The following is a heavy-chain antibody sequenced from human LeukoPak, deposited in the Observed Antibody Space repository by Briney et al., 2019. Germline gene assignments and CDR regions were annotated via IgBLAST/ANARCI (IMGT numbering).Heavy chain of an antibody. CDR3: ARGIDI. J-gene: IGHJ3*02. CDR1: GFTFSSYW. Sequence: GTLRLSCAASGFTFSSYWMNWVRQAPGKGLGWVANINQDGTEKYYVDSVKGRFTISRDNAKNSLYLQMNSLRAEDTAIYYCARGIDIWGQGTMVTVSS. V-gene: IGHV3-7*01. CDR2: INQDGTEK.